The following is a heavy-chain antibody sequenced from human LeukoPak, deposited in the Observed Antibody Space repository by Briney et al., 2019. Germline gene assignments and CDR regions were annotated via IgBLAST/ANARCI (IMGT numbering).Heavy chain of an antibody. J-gene: IGHJ4*02. CDR3: ANGVGLWATNYFNY. CDR1: GFTFSSYE. D-gene: IGHD5-18*01. Sequence: GGSLRLSCAASGFTFSSYEMNWVRQAPGKGLEWVAVISYHGSDKYYADSVKGRFTISRDNSKNTLYLQIYSLRTEDTAVYYCANGVGLWATNYFNYWGQGTLVTVSS. CDR2: ISYHGSDK. V-gene: IGHV3-30*18.